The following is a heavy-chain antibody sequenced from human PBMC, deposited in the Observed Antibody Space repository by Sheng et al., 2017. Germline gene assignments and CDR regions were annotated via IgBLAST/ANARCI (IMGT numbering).Heavy chain of an antibody. J-gene: IGHJ4*02. CDR2: ISYDGRNK. V-gene: IGHV3-30*04. Sequence: MQLVESGGGVVQPGRSLRLSCAASGFSFGTYPMQWVRQAPGKGLEWVAVISYDGRNKYYADSVKGRFTISRDNSKNTLHVQMNNLRAEDTAVYFCARDSGYSFGPFDYWGQGTLVTVSS. CDR1: GFSFGTYP. CDR3: ARDSGYSFGPFDY. D-gene: IGHD5-18*01.